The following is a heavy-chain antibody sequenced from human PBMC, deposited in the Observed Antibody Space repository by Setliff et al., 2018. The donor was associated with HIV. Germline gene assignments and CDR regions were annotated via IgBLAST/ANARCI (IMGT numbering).Heavy chain of an antibody. D-gene: IGHD1-26*01. CDR1: GYSFINYG. J-gene: IGHJ5*02. V-gene: IGHV1-18*01. Sequence: ASVKVSCKASGYSFINYGISWVRQAPGQGPEGMGWISAYTGHTDYAPRLLGRVTMTTDTSTSTAYMELRSLTSDDTAVYYCARARLQGIVTAVGPRDNCLDPWGQGTRVTVSS. CDR2: ISAYTGHT. CDR3: ARARLQGIVTAVGPRDNCLDP.